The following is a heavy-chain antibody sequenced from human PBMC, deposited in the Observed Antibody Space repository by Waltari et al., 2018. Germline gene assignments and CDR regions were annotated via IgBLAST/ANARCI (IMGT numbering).Heavy chain of an antibody. V-gene: IGHV4-38-2*02. CDR3: ARDLYGGNAAEYFDP. Sequence: QVQLQESGPGQLKPSEPLSLTCLVSGYSIRDGYFWGWIRLPPGKGLEWIGSIKHKGNTYYNPSLKSRVTLSLDTSKNQFSLTLTSVTAADTALYYCARDLYGGNAAEYFDPWGQGTLLTVSS. D-gene: IGHD4-17*01. J-gene: IGHJ4*02. CDR2: IKHKGNT. CDR1: GYSIRDGYF.